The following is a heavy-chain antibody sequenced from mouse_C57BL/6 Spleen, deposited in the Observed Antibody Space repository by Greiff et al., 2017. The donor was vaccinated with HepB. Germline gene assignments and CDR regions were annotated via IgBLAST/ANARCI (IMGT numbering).Heavy chain of an antibody. V-gene: IGHV10-1*01. J-gene: IGHJ4*01. CDR1: GFSFNTYA. CDR3: VRRGNYQSLYYAMDY. CDR2: IRSKSNNYAT. D-gene: IGHD2-1*01. Sequence: EVQGVESGGGLVQPKGSLKLSCAASGFSFNTYAMNWVRQAPGKGLEWVARIRSKSNNYATYYADSVKDRFTISRDDSESMLYLQMNNLKTEDTAMYYCVRRGNYQSLYYAMDYWGQGTSVTVSS.